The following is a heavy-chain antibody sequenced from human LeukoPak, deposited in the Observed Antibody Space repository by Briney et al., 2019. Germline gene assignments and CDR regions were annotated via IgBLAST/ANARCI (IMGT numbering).Heavy chain of an antibody. Sequence: SETLSLTCTVSGYSISSGYYWGWIRQPPGKGLEWIGSIYHSGSTNYNPSLKSRVTISVDKSKNQFSLKLSSVTAADTAVYYCTRRGFSGDRYGAFDIWGQGTMVTVSS. V-gene: IGHV4-38-2*02. D-gene: IGHD1-26*01. CDR3: TRRGFSGDRYGAFDI. CDR2: IYHSGST. J-gene: IGHJ3*02. CDR1: GYSISSGYY.